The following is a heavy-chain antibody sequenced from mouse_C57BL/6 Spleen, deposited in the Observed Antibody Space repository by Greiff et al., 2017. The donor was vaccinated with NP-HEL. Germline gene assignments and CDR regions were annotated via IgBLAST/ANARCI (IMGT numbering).Heavy chain of an antibody. CDR1: GYAFSSSW. Sequence: VKLQESGPELVKPGASVKISCKASGYAFSSSWMNWVKQRPGKGLEWIGRIYPGDGDTNYNGKFKGKATLTADKSSSTAYMQLSSLTSEDSAVYFCARGGITTVVDAMDDWGQGTSVTVSS. CDR2: IYPGDGDT. V-gene: IGHV1-82*01. J-gene: IGHJ4*01. CDR3: ARGGITTVVDAMDD. D-gene: IGHD1-1*01.